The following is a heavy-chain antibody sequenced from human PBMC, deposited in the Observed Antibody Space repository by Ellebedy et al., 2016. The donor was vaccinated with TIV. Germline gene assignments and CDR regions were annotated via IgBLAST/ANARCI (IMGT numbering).Heavy chain of an antibody. D-gene: IGHD2-15*01. Sequence: AASVKVSCKASGGTFSSYGISWVRQAPGQGLEWMGRIIPILGIPNYAQKFQGRVTITADKSTRTAYMELSSLRSEDPAVYYCASRGVPIGYCSGGSCLQTYYYSGMDVWGQGTTVTVSS. CDR3: ASRGVPIGYCSGGSCLQTYYYSGMDV. CDR2: IIPILGIP. V-gene: IGHV1-69*04. J-gene: IGHJ6*02. CDR1: GGTFSSYG.